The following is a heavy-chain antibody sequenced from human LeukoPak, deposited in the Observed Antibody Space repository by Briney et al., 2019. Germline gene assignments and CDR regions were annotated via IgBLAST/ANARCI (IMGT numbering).Heavy chain of an antibody. Sequence: SCKASGFTFTSSAMHWVRQAPGKGLEWVAVISYDGSNKYYADSVKGRFTISRDNSKNTLYLQMNSLRAEDTAVYYCARGPRAYGDYEDYWGQGTLVTVSS. J-gene: IGHJ4*02. CDR2: ISYDGSNK. V-gene: IGHV3-30*04. CDR3: ARGPRAYGDYEDY. CDR1: GFTFTSSA. D-gene: IGHD4-17*01.